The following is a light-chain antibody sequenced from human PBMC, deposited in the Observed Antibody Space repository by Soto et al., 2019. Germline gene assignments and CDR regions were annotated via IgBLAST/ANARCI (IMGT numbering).Light chain of an antibody. CDR2: SNN. CDR1: SSNIGSNT. Sequence: QTALPQPPSASGIPGQRVSISCSGSSSNIGSNTVNWYQQLPGTAPKLLMYSNNQRPSGVPDRFSGSKSGTSASLAISGLQSEDEADYYCAAWDDSLNGFYVFGTGTKVTVL. CDR3: AAWDDSLNGFYV. J-gene: IGLJ1*01. V-gene: IGLV1-44*01.